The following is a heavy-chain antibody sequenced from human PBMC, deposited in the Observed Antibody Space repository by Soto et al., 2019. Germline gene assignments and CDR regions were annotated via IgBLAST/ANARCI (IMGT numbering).Heavy chain of an antibody. J-gene: IGHJ5*02. Sequence: QVQLVQSGAEVKKPGSSVKVSCKASGGTFSSYAISWVRQAPGQGLEWMGGIIPIFGTANYAQKFQGRVLITQDGSKSTAYMELRSMRSKDTAMYYRARFTGMIAAASTYWFDPWGQGTLVTVSS. CDR1: GGTFSSYA. D-gene: IGHD6-13*01. V-gene: IGHV1-69*05. CDR2: IIPIFGTA. CDR3: ARFTGMIAAASTYWFDP.